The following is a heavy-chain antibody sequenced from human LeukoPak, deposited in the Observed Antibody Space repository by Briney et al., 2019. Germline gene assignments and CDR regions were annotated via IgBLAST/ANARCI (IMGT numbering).Heavy chain of an antibody. CDR2: ITNSGNSK. CDR1: EFTFSSYG. CDR3: ARTRSSDYLTFDY. J-gene: IGHJ4*02. Sequence: GGSLRLSWAASEFTFSSYGMNWVRQAPGKGLEWVSYITNSGNSKSYADSVKGRFTISRDNTKNSLYLQMNGLRAEDTAVYYCARTRSSDYLTFDYWGQGILVTVPS. D-gene: IGHD3-22*01. V-gene: IGHV3-48*01.